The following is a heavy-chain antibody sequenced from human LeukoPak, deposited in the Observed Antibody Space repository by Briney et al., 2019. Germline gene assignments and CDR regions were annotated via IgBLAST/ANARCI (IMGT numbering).Heavy chain of an antibody. Sequence: GASVKVSXKASGYTFTSYGISWVRQAPGQGLEWIGWISAYNGNTNYAQKLQGRVTMTTDTSTSTAYMELRSPRSDDTAVYYCARDLPCGGDCYPGDYWGQGTLVTVSS. D-gene: IGHD2-21*02. V-gene: IGHV1-18*01. CDR1: GYTFTSYG. J-gene: IGHJ4*02. CDR3: ARDLPCGGDCYPGDY. CDR2: ISAYNGNT.